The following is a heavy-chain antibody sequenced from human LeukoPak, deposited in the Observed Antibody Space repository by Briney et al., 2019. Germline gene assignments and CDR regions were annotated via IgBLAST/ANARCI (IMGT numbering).Heavy chain of an antibody. Sequence: GGSLRLSCAASGFTLSSYAMSWVRQAPGKGLEWVSAISGSGGSTYYADSVKGRFTISRDNSKNTLYLQMNSLRAEDTAVYYCAKDRYSSGWYDYWGQGTLVTVSS. CDR2: ISGSGGST. CDR3: AKDRYSSGWYDY. J-gene: IGHJ4*02. CDR1: GFTLSSYA. V-gene: IGHV3-23*01. D-gene: IGHD6-19*01.